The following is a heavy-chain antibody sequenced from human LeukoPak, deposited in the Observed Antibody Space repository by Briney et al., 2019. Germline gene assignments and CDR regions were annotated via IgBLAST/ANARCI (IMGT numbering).Heavy chain of an antibody. CDR3: AKPGYQGIAAAGNFDY. D-gene: IGHD6-25*01. J-gene: IGHJ4*02. CDR1: GFTVSSNY. CDR2: IYSGGST. V-gene: IGHV3-53*01. Sequence: PGGSLRLSCAASGFTVSSNYMSWVRQAPGKGLEWVSVIYSGGSTYYADSVKGRFTISRDNSKNTLYLQMNSLRAEDTAVYYCAKPGYQGIAAAGNFDYWGQGTLVTVSS.